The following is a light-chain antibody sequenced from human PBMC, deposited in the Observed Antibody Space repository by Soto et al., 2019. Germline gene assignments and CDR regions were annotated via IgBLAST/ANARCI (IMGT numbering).Light chain of an antibody. J-gene: IGLJ1*01. CDR3: CSYAGSSTWV. Sequence: QPASVSGSPGQSITISCTGTSSDVGSYNFVSWYQQHPGKAPKVMIYEGSKRPSGVSNRFSGSKSGNTASLTISGLQAEDEADYYCCSYAGSSTWVFGTGTKVTVL. CDR2: EGS. CDR1: SSDVGSYNF. V-gene: IGLV2-23*01.